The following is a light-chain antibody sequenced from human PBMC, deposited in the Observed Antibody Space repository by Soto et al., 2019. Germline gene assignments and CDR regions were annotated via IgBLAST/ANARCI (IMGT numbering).Light chain of an antibody. CDR1: SSNIGGNS. J-gene: IGLJ1*01. Sequence: QSVMTQPPSVSASPGQKVTISCSGSSSNIGGNSVSWYQQLPGTAPKLLIYDDNKRPSGIPDRFSGSKSGTSATLGITGFHTCDEADYYCGSWDSSLSAYVVGTGTEVTVL. V-gene: IGLV1-51*01. CDR2: DDN. CDR3: GSWDSSLSAYV.